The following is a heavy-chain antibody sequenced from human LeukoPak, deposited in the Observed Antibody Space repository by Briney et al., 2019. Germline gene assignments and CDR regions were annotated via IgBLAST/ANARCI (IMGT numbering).Heavy chain of an antibody. V-gene: IGHV3-48*04. Sequence: GGSLRLSCVASEFTFSTYNMNWVRQAPGKGLEWVSYISSSSSTMYYADSVKGRFTISRDNAKNSLYLQMNSLRAEDTAVYYCARDQKATVAGTYYYGMDVWGQGTTVTVSS. CDR1: EFTFSTYN. CDR3: ARDQKATVAGTYYYGMDV. D-gene: IGHD6-19*01. CDR2: ISSSSSTM. J-gene: IGHJ6*02.